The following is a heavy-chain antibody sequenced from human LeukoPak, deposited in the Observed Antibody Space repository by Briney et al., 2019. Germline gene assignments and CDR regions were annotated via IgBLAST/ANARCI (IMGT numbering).Heavy chain of an antibody. J-gene: IGHJ4*02. CDR3: AREGGDPRDY. CDR2: ISYDGSNK. CDR1: GFTFSSYA. V-gene: IGHV3-30-3*01. Sequence: PGGSLRLSCAASGFTFSSYAMHWVRQAPGKGLEWVAGISYDGSNKYYADSVKGRFTISRDNSKNTLYLQMNSLRAEDTAVYYCAREGGDPRDYWGQGTLVTVSS. D-gene: IGHD2-21*02.